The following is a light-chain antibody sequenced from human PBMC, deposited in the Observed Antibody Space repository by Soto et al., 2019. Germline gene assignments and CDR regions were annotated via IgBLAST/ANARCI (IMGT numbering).Light chain of an antibody. CDR1: QSVSSSY. CDR2: GTY. CDR3: QQYGSSPFT. Sequence: EIVLTQSPGPLSLSPGEGATVSCRASQSVSSSYLAWDQQKPGQAPRRVMYGTYSRATGILDRFSGSGSGTDFTLTISRLELEDVAVYYCQQYGSSPFTFGPGTKVDI. V-gene: IGKV3-20*01. J-gene: IGKJ3*01.